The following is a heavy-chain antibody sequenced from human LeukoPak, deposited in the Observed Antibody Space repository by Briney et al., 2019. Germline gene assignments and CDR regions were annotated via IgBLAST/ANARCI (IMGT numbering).Heavy chain of an antibody. CDR3: ARDLNAKYYFDY. CDR2: ISGSGGST. CDR1: GFTFGNSL. J-gene: IGHJ4*02. D-gene: IGHD4/OR15-4a*01. Sequence: PGGSLRLSCAASGFTFGNSLVHWVRQAPGKGLVWVSAISGSGGSTYYADSVKGRFTISRDNAKNSLYLQMNSLRAEDTAVYYCARDLNAKYYFDYWGQGTLVTVSS. V-gene: IGHV3-23*01.